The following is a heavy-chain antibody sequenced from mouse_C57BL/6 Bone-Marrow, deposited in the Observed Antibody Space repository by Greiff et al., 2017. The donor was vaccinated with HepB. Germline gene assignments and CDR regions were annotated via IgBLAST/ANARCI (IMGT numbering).Heavy chain of an antibody. D-gene: IGHD1-2*01. V-gene: IGHV1-50*01. CDR3: ARCRLRMDY. J-gene: IGHJ2*01. CDR2: IDPSDSYT. CDR1: GYTFTSYW. Sequence: QVQLQQPGAELVKPGASVKLSCKASGYTFTSYWMQWVKQRPGQGLEWIGEIDPSDSYTNYNQKFKGKATLTVDTSSSTAYMQLSSLTSEDSAVYYCARCRLRMDYWGQGTTLTVSS.